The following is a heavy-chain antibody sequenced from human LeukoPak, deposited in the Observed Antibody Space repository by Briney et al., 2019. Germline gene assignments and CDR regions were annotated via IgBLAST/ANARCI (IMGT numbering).Heavy chain of an antibody. Sequence: SETLSLTCTVSGGSISIGGYYGSWIRQLPGKGLEWIGYVYYTGNTYENPSLKSRVSMSIETSKRQFSLKLSSVTAADTAVYYCARDVRGYGTFDHWGQGALVTVSS. CDR3: ARDVRGYGTFDH. V-gene: IGHV4-31*02. D-gene: IGHD5-12*01. CDR1: GGSISIGGYY. CDR2: VYYTGNT. J-gene: IGHJ4*02.